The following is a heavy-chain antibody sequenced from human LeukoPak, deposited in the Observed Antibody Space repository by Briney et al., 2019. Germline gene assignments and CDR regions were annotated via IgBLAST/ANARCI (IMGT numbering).Heavy chain of an antibody. CDR3: ARDQYSYAHAAH. CDR2: IYSGGTT. Sequence: GGSLRLSCAASGFTFSTYAMTWVRQAPGKGLEWVSVIYSGGTTYYADSVKGRFTISRDNSKNTLHLQMNSLRAEDTAVYYCARDQYSYAHAAHWGQGTLVTVSS. V-gene: IGHV3-66*01. CDR1: GFTFSTYA. J-gene: IGHJ4*02. D-gene: IGHD5-18*01.